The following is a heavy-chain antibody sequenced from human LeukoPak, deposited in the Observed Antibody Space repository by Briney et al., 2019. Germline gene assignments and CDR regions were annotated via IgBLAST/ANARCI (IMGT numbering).Heavy chain of an antibody. J-gene: IGHJ5*02. V-gene: IGHV4-61*02. Sequence: PSETLSLTCTVSGGSISSGSYYWSWIRQPAGKGLEWIGRIYTSGSTNYNPSLKSRVTISVDTSKNQFSLKLSSVTAADTAVYYCARRLSSSWYMRDNWFDPWGQGTLVTVSS. D-gene: IGHD6-13*01. CDR3: ARRLSSSWYMRDNWFDP. CDR1: GGSISSGSYY. CDR2: IYTSGST.